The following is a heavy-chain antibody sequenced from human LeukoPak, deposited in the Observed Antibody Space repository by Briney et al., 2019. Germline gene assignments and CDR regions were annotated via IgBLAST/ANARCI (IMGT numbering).Heavy chain of an antibody. CDR2: ISGSGDTT. V-gene: IGHV3-23*01. D-gene: IGHD2-2*01. Sequence: SGGSLRLSCAGSGFTFSSHAMSWVRQAPGKGLEWVSAISGSGDTTYYADSVKGRFTISRDFSKNTLYLQMNSLRAEDTAVYYCARPYCTSTSCPFDYWGRGTLVTVSS. J-gene: IGHJ4*02. CDR1: GFTFSSHA. CDR3: ARPYCTSTSCPFDY.